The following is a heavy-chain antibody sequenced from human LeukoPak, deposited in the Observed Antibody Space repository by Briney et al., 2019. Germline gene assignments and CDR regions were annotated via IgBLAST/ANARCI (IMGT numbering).Heavy chain of an antibody. Sequence: GASVKVSCKASGYTFTGYYMHWVRQAPGQGLEWMGWIYPNSGGTNYAQKFQGRVTMTRDTSISTAYMELSRLRSDDTAVYYCARGLYSSSWRNAFDIWGQGTMVTVSS. CDR2: IYPNSGGT. CDR3: ARGLYSSSWRNAFDI. V-gene: IGHV1-2*02. CDR1: GYTFTGYY. D-gene: IGHD6-13*01. J-gene: IGHJ3*02.